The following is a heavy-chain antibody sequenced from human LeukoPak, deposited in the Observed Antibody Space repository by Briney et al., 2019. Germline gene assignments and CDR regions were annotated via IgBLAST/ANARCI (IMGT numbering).Heavy chain of an antibody. D-gene: IGHD2/OR15-2a*01. CDR3: VKMGSFRFDY. V-gene: IGHV3-23*01. Sequence: PGGSLRLSREASGFTFSSYAMSWVRQAPGKGLEWVSIIRTSDGSTNYADSVKGRFTISRDNPKNTLYLQMNSLRAEDTAVYYCVKMGSFRFDYWGQGTLVTVSS. CDR2: IRTSDGST. J-gene: IGHJ4*02. CDR1: GFTFSSYA.